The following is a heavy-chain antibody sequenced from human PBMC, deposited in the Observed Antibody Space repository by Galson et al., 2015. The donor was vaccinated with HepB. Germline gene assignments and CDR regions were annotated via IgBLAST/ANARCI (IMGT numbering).Heavy chain of an antibody. CDR1: GFTFRTYG. Sequence: SLRLSCAASGFTFRTYGLHWVRQAPGKGLEWVAVISYDGSNKYYAGSVKGRFTISRDNSKNTLYLQMNSLRTEDTAVYFCAGVEYDDYAFGFDPWGQGTLVTVSS. J-gene: IGHJ5*02. CDR2: ISYDGSNK. CDR3: AGVEYDDYAFGFDP. V-gene: IGHV3-30*03. D-gene: IGHD4-17*01.